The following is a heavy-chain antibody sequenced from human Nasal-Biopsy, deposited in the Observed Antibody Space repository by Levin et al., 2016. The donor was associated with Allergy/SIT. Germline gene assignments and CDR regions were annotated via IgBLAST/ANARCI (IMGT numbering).Heavy chain of an antibody. CDR3: ARAGPPSDLFNYHYVMDV. CDR1: GLPFVTST. Sequence: GGSLRLSCVASGLPFVTSTMIWVRQGPGKGLEWVASISTSSFYTYYADSVKGRFTVSRDDTASSLYLRMDSLRAEDTGLYYCARAGPPSDLFNYHYVMDVWGLGTTVTVSS. D-gene: IGHD2-21*02. CDR2: ISTSSFYT. V-gene: IGHV3-21*03. J-gene: IGHJ6*02.